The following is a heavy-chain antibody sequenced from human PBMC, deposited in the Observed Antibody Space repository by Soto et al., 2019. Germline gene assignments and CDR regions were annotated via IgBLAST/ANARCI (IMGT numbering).Heavy chain of an antibody. V-gene: IGHV3-11*01. CDR2: ISSSGSTI. D-gene: IGHD2-2*01. CDR3: ARVGYCSSTSCYVHYYMDV. Sequence: QVQLVESGGGLVKPGGSLRLSCAASGFTFSDYYMSWIRQAPVKGLEWVSYISSSGSTIYYADSVKGRFTISRDNAKNSLYLQMNSLRAEDTAVYYCARVGYCSSTSCYVHYYMDVWGKGTTVTVSS. CDR1: GFTFSDYY. J-gene: IGHJ6*03.